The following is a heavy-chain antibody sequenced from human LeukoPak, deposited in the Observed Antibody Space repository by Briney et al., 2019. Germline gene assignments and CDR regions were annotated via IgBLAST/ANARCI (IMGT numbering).Heavy chain of an antibody. D-gene: IGHD3-10*01. CDR2: IYPGDSDT. V-gene: IGHV5-51*01. CDR3: ARGTTIRGNWFDP. J-gene: IGHJ5*02. Sequence: GESLKISCKGSGYCFPNYWIGCVRQMPGKGLEWMGIIYPGDSDTKYSPSFQGQVTISADKSISTAYLQWSSLKASDTAMYYCARGTTIRGNWFDPWGQGTLVTVSS. CDR1: GYCFPNYW.